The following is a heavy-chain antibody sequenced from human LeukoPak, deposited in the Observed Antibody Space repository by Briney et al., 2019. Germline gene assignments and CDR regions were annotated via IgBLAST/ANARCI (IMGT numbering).Heavy chain of an antibody. V-gene: IGHV4-38-2*01. Sequence: SETLSLTCAVSGYSISSGYYWGWIRQPPGKGLEWIGSIYHSGSTYYNPSLKSRVTISVDTSKDQFSLKLSSVTAADTAVYYCARCGGSSYYWGQGTLVTVSS. J-gene: IGHJ4*02. CDR3: ARCGGSSYY. D-gene: IGHD2-21*01. CDR2: IYHSGST. CDR1: GYSISSGYY.